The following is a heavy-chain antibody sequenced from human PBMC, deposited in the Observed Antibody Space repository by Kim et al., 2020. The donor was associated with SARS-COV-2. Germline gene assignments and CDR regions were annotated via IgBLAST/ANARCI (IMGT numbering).Heavy chain of an antibody. CDR3: ARDEHRRGRYCSGTSCYTAIDWYFDL. J-gene: IGHJ2*01. Sequence: SETLSLTCTVSGGSISSGGYYWSWIRQHPGKGLEWIGYIYYSGSTYYNPSLKSRVTISVDTSKNQFSLQLSSVTAADTAVYYCARDEHRRGRYCSGTSCYTAIDWYFDLWGRGTLVTVSS. CDR2: IYYSGST. V-gene: IGHV4-31*03. CDR1: GGSISSGGYY. D-gene: IGHD2-2*02.